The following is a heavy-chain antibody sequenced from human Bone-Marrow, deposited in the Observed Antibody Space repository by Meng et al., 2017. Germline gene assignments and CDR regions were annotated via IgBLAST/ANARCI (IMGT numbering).Heavy chain of an antibody. CDR1: GYTFTGYY. CDR3: ATAYSSGWSGDFDP. Sequence: SVKVSCKASGYTFTGYYMHWVRQAPGQGLEWMGGVIPMFGTPNYAQNFQGRVTITADEVTRTTYLEVRSLRPEDTAVYYCATAYSSGWSGDFDPWGQGTLVTVSS. D-gene: IGHD6-19*01. CDR2: VIPMFGTP. J-gene: IGHJ5*02. V-gene: IGHV1-69*13.